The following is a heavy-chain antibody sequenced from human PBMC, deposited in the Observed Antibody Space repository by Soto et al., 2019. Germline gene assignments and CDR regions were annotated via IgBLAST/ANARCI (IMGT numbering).Heavy chain of an antibody. J-gene: IGHJ4*02. Sequence: GGSLRLSCVGSGIPVSSSYISWVRQTPGKGLECVSVLYGGGRTFYADSVRGRFTISRDNSRNTLYLQMSSLRADDTAVYYCAREHSGHDLGLGYWGRGTLVTVSS. CDR1: GIPVSSSY. V-gene: IGHV3-53*01. D-gene: IGHD5-12*01. CDR3: AREHSGHDLGLGY. CDR2: LYGGGRT.